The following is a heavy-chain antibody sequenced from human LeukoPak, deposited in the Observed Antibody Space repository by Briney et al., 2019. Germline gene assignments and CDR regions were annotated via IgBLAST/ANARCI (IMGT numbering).Heavy chain of an antibody. CDR1: GFTFSSYP. D-gene: IGHD2-2*01. Sequence: GGSLRLSCAASGFTFSSYPMSWVRQAPGKGPQWVSAISGGGGTIYYGDSVKGRFTISRDNSKSTVYLQMNSLRADDTAIYYCAARPLMPPRFDFWGQGTLVTVSS. V-gene: IGHV3-23*01. J-gene: IGHJ4*02. CDR3: AARPLMPPRFDF. CDR2: ISGGGGTI.